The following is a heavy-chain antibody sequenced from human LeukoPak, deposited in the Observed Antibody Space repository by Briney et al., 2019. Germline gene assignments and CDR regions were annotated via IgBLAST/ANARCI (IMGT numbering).Heavy chain of an antibody. J-gene: IGHJ4*02. V-gene: IGHV4-59*12. D-gene: IGHD3-22*01. Sequence: KPSETLSLTCTVSGGSISSYYWSWIRQPPGKGLEWIGYIYYTGNTNYNPSLKSHVTISVNTSKNQFSLKLSSVTAADTAVYYCARVRTGSGYLDYWGQGTLVTVSS. CDR2: IYYTGNT. CDR1: GGSISSYY. CDR3: ARVRTGSGYLDY.